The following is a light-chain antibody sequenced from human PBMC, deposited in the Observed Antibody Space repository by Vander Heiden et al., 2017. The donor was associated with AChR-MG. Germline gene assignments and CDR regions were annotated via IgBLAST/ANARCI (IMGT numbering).Light chain of an antibody. J-gene: IGKJ2*01. Sequence: EIVMTQSPATLSVSPGERATLSCRASQSVRSNLAWYQQKPGQAPRLLIYDASTRATGIPARFGGSGSGTEFTLIISSLQSEDFAVYYCQQYNNWPPVTFGQGTKLEIK. CDR3: QQYNNWPPVT. CDR1: QSVRSN. V-gene: IGKV3-15*01. CDR2: DAS.